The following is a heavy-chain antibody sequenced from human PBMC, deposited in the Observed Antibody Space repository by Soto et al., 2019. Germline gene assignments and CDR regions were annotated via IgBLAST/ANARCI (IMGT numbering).Heavy chain of an antibody. Sequence: QVQLLESEGGVVQPGRSLRLSCAASGFTFSSYAMHWVSQAPGKGLEWVAVISYDGSNKYYADSVKGRFTISRDNSKNTLYLQMNSLRAEDTAVYYCARDLIPRGYSGYDPRGGQGTLVTVSS. J-gene: IGHJ4*02. D-gene: IGHD5-12*01. CDR3: ARDLIPRGYSGYDPR. V-gene: IGHV3-30-3*01. CDR1: GFTFSSYA. CDR2: ISYDGSNK.